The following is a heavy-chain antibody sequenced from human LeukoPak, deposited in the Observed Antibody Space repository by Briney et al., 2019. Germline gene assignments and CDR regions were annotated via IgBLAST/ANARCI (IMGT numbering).Heavy chain of an antibody. CDR1: GFTFSGYA. CDR3: TRDRGAYNLYDY. CDR2: IRSKAYGETA. V-gene: IGHV3-49*04. Sequence: GGSLRLSCAASGFTFSGYAMSWVRLAPGKGLEWVGFIRSKAYGETADYAASVKGRFTISRDDSKAIAYLQMNSLKTEDTAVYHCTRDRGAYNLYDYWGQGTLVTVSS. J-gene: IGHJ4*02. D-gene: IGHD1-1*01.